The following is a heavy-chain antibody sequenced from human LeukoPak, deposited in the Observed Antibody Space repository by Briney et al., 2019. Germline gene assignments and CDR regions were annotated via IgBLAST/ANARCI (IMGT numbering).Heavy chain of an antibody. Sequence: SETLSLTCTVSGGSISSSSNYWGWIRQPPGKGLEWIGSIYYSGSTYYNSSLKSRVTISVDTSKNQFSLKLSSVTAADTAVYYCARVRYNSYYYYYYMDVWGKGTTVTVSS. J-gene: IGHJ6*03. D-gene: IGHD1-20*01. CDR1: GGSISSSSNY. V-gene: IGHV4-39*07. CDR2: IYYSGST. CDR3: ARVRYNSYYYYYYMDV.